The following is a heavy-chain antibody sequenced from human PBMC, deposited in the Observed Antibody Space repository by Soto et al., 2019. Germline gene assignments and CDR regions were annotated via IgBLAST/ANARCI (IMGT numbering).Heavy chain of an antibody. CDR3: ARGKWLVRAYFDY. D-gene: IGHD6-19*01. V-gene: IGHV4-34*01. Sequence: SETLSLTCAFDGGSFSGYYWSWIRRPPGKGLAWIGEINHSGSTNYNPSLKSRVTISVDTSKNKFSLKLSSVTAADTAVYYCARGKWLVRAYFDYWGQGTLVTVSS. J-gene: IGHJ4*02. CDR1: GGSFSGYY. CDR2: INHSGST.